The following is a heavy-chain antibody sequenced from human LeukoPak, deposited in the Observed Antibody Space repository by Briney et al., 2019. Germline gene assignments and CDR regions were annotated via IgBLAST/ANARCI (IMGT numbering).Heavy chain of an antibody. D-gene: IGHD3-9*01. CDR3: ARAVLRYYADGMDV. CDR2: IYTSGST. Sequence: SETLSLNCTVSGGSISSYYWSWLRQPAGKGLEWVGRIYTSGSTNYNPSLKSRVTMSVDTSQNQFSLKLSSVTAADTAVYYCARAVLRYYADGMDVWGQGTTVTVSS. CDR1: GGSISSYY. J-gene: IGHJ6*02. V-gene: IGHV4-4*07.